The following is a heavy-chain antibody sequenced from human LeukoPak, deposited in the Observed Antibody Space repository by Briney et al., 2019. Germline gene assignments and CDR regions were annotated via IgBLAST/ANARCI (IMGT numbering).Heavy chain of an antibody. J-gene: IGHJ6*03. Sequence: SVRVSCKASGGTFSSYSVSWVRQAPGEGLEWVGGIITIFGTTNYAQKFQGRVKVTTNDTTHTAYMLLISLISEDTAIYYCARVDRYHFYLDVWGKGTPVTVSS. CDR1: GGTFSSYS. V-gene: IGHV1-69*05. CDR3: ARVDRYHFYLDV. CDR2: IITIFGTT.